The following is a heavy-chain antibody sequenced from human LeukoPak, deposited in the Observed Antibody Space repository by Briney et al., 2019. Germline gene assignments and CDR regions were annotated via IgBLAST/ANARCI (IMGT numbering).Heavy chain of an antibody. J-gene: IGHJ1*01. CDR3: ATSLGCCSDGTCFTYEYFHY. CDR2: ISNTRST. CDR1: GGSFSTYS. V-gene: IGHV4-59*08. D-gene: IGHD2-15*01. Sequence: SETLSLTCTVSGGSFSTYSWSWIRQPPGKGLEWIGYISNTRSTNYNPSLKSRVTVSADTSKNHFSLKLSSVTAADTAVYYCATSLGCCSDGTCFTYEYFHYWRQGTLVTVSS.